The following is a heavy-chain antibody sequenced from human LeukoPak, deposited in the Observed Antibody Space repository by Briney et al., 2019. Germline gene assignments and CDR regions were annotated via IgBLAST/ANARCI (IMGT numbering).Heavy chain of an antibody. D-gene: IGHD2-15*01. CDR2: ISGSGGST. Sequence: PGGSLRLSCAASGFTFSSYAMSWVRQAPGKGLEWVSAISGSGGSTYYADSVKGRFTIYRDNSKNPLYLQMNSLRAEDTAVYYCAKDRSIVVVVAATSYYYGMDVWGQGTTVTVSS. V-gene: IGHV3-23*01. CDR1: GFTFSSYA. J-gene: IGHJ6*02. CDR3: AKDRSIVVVVAATSYYYGMDV.